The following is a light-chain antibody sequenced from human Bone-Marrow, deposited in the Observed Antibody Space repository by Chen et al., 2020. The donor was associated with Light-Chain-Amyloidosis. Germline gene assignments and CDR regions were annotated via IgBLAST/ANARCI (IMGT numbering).Light chain of an antibody. CDR2: EVT. CDR3: SSYTITNTLV. V-gene: IGLV2-14*01. CDR1: SSDVGGANH. J-gene: IGLJ1*01. Sequence: QSALTQPASLSGSPVQSLTFSCIGTSSDVGGANHVSWYQQHPDKAPKLMIYEVTNRPSWVPDRFSGSKSDNTPSLTISGLQTEDEADYFCSSYTITNTLVFGSGTRVTVL.